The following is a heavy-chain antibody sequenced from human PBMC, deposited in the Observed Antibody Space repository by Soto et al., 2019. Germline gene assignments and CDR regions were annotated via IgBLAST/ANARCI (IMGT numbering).Heavy chain of an antibody. CDR3: ARAGYDILTGNYYFDY. CDR2: IYYSGST. J-gene: IGHJ4*02. CDR1: GGSISSGDYY. V-gene: IGHV4-30-4*01. D-gene: IGHD3-9*01. Sequence: QVQLQESGPGLVKPSQTLSLTCTVSGGSISSGDYYWSWIRQPPGKGLEWIGYIYYSGSTYYNPSLKSRVTISVDTSKNQFSLKLSSVPAADTAVYYCARAGYDILTGNYYFDYWGQGTLVTVSS.